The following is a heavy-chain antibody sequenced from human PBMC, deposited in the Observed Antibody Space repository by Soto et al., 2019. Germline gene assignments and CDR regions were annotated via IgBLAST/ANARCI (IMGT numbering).Heavy chain of an antibody. CDR2: IYSDGRT. CDR3: ARCSGWYGQCYFDC. D-gene: IGHD6-13*01. V-gene: IGHV3-53*02. CDR1: GFIVSSSY. Sequence: DVQLVETGGGLIQPGGSLRLSCAASGFIVSSSYMSWVRQAPGKGLEWVSVIYSDGRTYYADSVKGRFTISRDNSKNTLYLQMNSLRAEATAVYYCARCSGWYGQCYFDCWGQGTLVTVSS. J-gene: IGHJ4*02.